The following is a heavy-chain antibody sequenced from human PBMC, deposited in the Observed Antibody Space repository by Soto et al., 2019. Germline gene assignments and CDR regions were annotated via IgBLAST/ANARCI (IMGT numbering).Heavy chain of an antibody. CDR1: GGSISSGGYY. D-gene: IGHD3-16*02. Sequence: PSETLSLTCTVSGGSISSGGYYWSWIRQHPGKGLEWIGYIYYSGSTYYNPSLKSRVTISVDTSKNQFSLKLSSVTAADTAVYYCARSGSYRYTGFDYWGQGTLVTVSS. V-gene: IGHV4-31*03. CDR3: ARSGSYRYTGFDY. J-gene: IGHJ4*02. CDR2: IYYSGST.